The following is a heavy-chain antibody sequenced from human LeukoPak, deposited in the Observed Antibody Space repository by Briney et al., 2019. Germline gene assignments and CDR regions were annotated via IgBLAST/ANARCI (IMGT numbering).Heavy chain of an antibody. CDR1: GYTFTSYG. CDR3: ARVILYGYSYLFDY. V-gene: IGHV1-18*01. D-gene: IGHD5-18*01. Sequence: ASVKVSCKASGYTFTSYGISWVRQAPGQGLEWMGWICAYNGNTNYAQKLQGRVTMTTDASTSTAYMELRSLRSDDTAVYYCARVILYGYSYLFDYWGQGTLVTVSS. J-gene: IGHJ4*02. CDR2: ICAYNGNT.